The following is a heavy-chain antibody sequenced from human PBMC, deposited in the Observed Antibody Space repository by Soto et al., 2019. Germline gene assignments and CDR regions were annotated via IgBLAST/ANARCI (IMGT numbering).Heavy chain of an antibody. CDR3: ASSPLIQPSGFGY. CDR1: GGSISSSNW. J-gene: IGHJ4*02. D-gene: IGHD5-18*01. Sequence: QVQLQESGPGLVKPSGTLSLTCAVSGGSISSSNWWSWVRQPPGKGLEWIGEIYHSGSTNYNPSLKGRVTISVDKSKNRFSLKLSSVTAADTAVYYCASSPLIQPSGFGYWGQGTLVTVSS. V-gene: IGHV4-4*02. CDR2: IYHSGST.